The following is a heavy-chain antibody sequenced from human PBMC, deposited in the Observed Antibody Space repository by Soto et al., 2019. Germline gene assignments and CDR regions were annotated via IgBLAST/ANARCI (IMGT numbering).Heavy chain of an antibody. J-gene: IGHJ6*02. CDR3: ARGCYDYVWGSYRSNYYYGMDV. CDR1: GGSFSGYY. CDR2: INHSGST. Sequence: PSETLSLTCAVYGGSFSGYYWSWIRQPPGKGLEWIGEINHSGSTNYNPSLKSRVTISVDTSKNQFSLKLSSVTAADTAVYYCARGCYDYVWGSYRSNYYYGMDVWGQGTTVTVS. V-gene: IGHV4-34*01. D-gene: IGHD3-16*02.